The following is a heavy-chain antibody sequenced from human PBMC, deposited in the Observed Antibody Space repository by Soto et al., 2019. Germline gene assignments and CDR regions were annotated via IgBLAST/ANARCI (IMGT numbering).Heavy chain of an antibody. V-gene: IGHV4-61*01. CDR1: RGSVSSGSYY. CDR3: ARGKGSSGGYYDY. Sequence: SETLSLTCTFSRGSVSSGSYYWSWIRQPPGKGLEWIGYFYNSGNTNYNPSLKSRVTISVDTSKNQFSLKLSSVAAADTAVYYCARGKGSSGGYYDYWGHGALVTVSS. CDR2: FYNSGNT. D-gene: IGHD3-22*01. J-gene: IGHJ4*01.